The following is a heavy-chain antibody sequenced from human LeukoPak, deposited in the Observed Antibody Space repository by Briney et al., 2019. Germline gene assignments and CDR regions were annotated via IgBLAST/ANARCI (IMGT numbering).Heavy chain of an antibody. CDR2: ISGSGGST. V-gene: IGHV3-23*01. D-gene: IGHD3-22*01. CDR3: AKVGSYDNSPNDY. CDR1: GFTFSGYA. Sequence: GGSLRLSCAASGFTFSGYAMSWVRQAPGKGLEWVSAISGSGGSTYYADSVKGRFTISRDNSKNTLYLQMNSLRAEDTAVYYCAKVGSYDNSPNDYWGQGTLVTASS. J-gene: IGHJ4*02.